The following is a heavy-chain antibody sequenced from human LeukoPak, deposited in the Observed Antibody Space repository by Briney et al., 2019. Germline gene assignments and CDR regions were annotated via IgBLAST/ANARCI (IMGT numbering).Heavy chain of an antibody. CDR1: GYTFTSYG. CDR3: ARVSADIVVVVAATPFWFDP. CDR2: ISAYNGNT. D-gene: IGHD2-15*01. V-gene: IGHV1-18*01. J-gene: IGHJ5*02. Sequence: ASVKVSCKASGYTFTSYGISWVRQAPGQGLEWVGWISAYNGNTNYAQKLQGRVTMTTDTSTSTAYMELRSLRSDDTAVYYCARVSADIVVVVAATPFWFDPWGQGTLATVSS.